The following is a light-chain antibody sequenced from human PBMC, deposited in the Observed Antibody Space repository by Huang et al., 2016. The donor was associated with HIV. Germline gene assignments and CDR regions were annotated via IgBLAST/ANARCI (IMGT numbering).Light chain of an antibody. J-gene: IGKJ1*01. V-gene: IGKV3-11*01. CDR2: DAS. Sequence: EIVLTQSPATRSLSPGERATLSCWASQRISSYSSWYQQKPGQAPRLLIYDASTRAAGIPARFSGSGSGTDFTLTISSLEAEDFAVYYCQQRSNWPRTFGQGTKVEIK. CDR3: QQRSNWPRT. CDR1: QRISSY.